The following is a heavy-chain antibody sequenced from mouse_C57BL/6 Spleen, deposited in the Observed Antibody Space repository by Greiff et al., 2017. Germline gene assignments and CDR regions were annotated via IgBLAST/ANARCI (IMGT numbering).Heavy chain of an antibody. J-gene: IGHJ2*01. D-gene: IGHD2-3*01. CDR3: ARFYDGYYPDY. Sequence: EVQLQESGPGLVKPSQSLSLTCSVTGYSITSGYYWNWIRQFPGNKLEWMGYISYDGSNNYNPSLKNRISITRDTSKNQFFLKLNSVTTEDTATYYCARFYDGYYPDYWGQGTTLTVSS. V-gene: IGHV3-6*01. CDR2: ISYDGSN. CDR1: GYSITSGYY.